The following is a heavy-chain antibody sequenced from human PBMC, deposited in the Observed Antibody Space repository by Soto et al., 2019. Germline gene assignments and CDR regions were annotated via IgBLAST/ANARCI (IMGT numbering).Heavy chain of an antibody. CDR1: GGSISSGDDF. V-gene: IGHV4-30-4*01. CDR2: IYYSGSA. Sequence: QVQLQESGPGLVKPSQTLSLTCTVSGGSISSGDDFWTWIRQHPGQGLEWIGYIYYSGSAYYNPSHKSRLTMSVDTTKNQFSLKLSSVTAADTAVYYCASDRAKSKDYYYDGMDVWGQGTTVTVSS. D-gene: IGHD3-10*01. CDR3: ASDRAKSKDYYYDGMDV. J-gene: IGHJ6*02.